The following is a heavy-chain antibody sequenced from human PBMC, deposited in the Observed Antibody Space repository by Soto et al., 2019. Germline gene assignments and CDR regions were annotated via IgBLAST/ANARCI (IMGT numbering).Heavy chain of an antibody. J-gene: IGHJ5*02. V-gene: IGHV1-2*02. Sequence: ASVKVSCKASGYTFTGYYMHWVRQAPGQGLEWMGWINPNSGGTNYAQKFQGRVTMTRDTSISTAYMELSRLRSDDTAVYYCARDKGSSSHWFDPWGQGTLVTVSS. CDR2: INPNSGGT. CDR3: ARDKGSSSHWFDP. D-gene: IGHD6-6*01. CDR1: GYTFTGYY.